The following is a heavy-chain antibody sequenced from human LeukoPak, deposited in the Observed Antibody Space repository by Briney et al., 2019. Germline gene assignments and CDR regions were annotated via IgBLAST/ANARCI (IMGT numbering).Heavy chain of an antibody. V-gene: IGHV3-23*01. D-gene: IGHD3-10*01. CDR2: ISGSGGTT. Sequence: GGSLRLSCAASGFTFISYAMSWVRQAPGKGLEWVSVISGSGGTTYYADFVKGRFTISRDNSKNTLYLQMNSLRAEDTAVYYCATLSSRVRGVTPDYWGQGTLVTVSS. J-gene: IGHJ4*02. CDR1: GFTFISYA. CDR3: ATLSSRVRGVTPDY.